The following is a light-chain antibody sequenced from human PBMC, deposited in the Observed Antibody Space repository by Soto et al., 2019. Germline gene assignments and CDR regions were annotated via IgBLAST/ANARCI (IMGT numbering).Light chain of an antibody. CDR2: DAS. Sequence: EIVLTQSPATLSLSPGEKATLSCRASQTISSYLAWYQQKPGQAPRLLIYDASNRATGIPARFSGRGSGTNFTLTISSXEPEDFAVYYCQQRYDWPPTFGGGTKVDIK. V-gene: IGKV3-11*01. CDR1: QTISSY. CDR3: QQRYDWPPT. J-gene: IGKJ4*01.